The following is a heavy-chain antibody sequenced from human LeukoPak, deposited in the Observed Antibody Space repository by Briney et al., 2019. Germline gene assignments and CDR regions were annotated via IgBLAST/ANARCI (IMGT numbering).Heavy chain of an antibody. CDR2: KYARGSS. V-gene: IGHV4-4*07. J-gene: IGHJ3*02. Sequence: SETLSLTCTVSGGSISNYYWSWIRQPAGKGLEWIGRKYARGSSNYNPPVQSRVTISVDTSKNQFSLKLRSGTAADTAVYYCARGRYCSADICTGGDSFDIWGQGTMVSVS. CDR1: GGSISNYY. CDR3: ARGRYCSADICTGGDSFDI. D-gene: IGHD2-15*01.